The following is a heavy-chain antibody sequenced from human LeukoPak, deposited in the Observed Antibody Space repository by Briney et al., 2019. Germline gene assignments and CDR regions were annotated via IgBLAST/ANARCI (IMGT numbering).Heavy chain of an antibody. CDR2: IYHSGSA. J-gene: IGHJ6*03. Sequence: SQTLSLTCTVSGGSISSGGYYWSWIRQPPGKGLEWIGYIYHSGSAYYNPSLKSRVTISVDRSKNQFSLKLSPVTAADTAVYYCARGGDYYQYYMDVWGKGTTVTVSS. CDR3: ARGGDYYQYYMDV. V-gene: IGHV4-30-2*01. D-gene: IGHD3-3*01. CDR1: GGSISSGGYY.